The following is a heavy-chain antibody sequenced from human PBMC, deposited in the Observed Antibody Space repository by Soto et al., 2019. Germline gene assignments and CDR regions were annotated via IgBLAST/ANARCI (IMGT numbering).Heavy chain of an antibody. Sequence: GSLRLSCAASGFTFSDYYMSWIRQAPGKGLEWVSYISSSSSYTNYADSVKGRFTISRDNAKNSLYLQMNSLRAEDTAVYYCARDKSSSSDEEDYYYGMDVWGQGTTVTVSS. CDR2: ISSSSSYT. CDR1: GFTFSDYY. V-gene: IGHV3-11*06. CDR3: ARDKSSSSDEEDYYYGMDV. D-gene: IGHD6-13*01. J-gene: IGHJ6*02.